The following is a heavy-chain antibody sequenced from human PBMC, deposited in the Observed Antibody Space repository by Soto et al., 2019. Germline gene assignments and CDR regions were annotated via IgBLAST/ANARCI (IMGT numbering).Heavy chain of an antibody. CDR3: AKDRVGGTFYTPLGF. CDR1: GFNFCNYG. CDR2: ITYDGSNK. V-gene: IGHV3-30*18. Sequence: PGGSLRLSCQASGFNFCNYGMHWVRQAPGKGLEWVAVITYDGSNKYYADSVKGRFTISRDNSKNTLSLHLNTLKPEDTAVYHCAKDRVGGTFYTPLGFWGQGTLVTVSS. D-gene: IGHD1-7*01. J-gene: IGHJ4*02.